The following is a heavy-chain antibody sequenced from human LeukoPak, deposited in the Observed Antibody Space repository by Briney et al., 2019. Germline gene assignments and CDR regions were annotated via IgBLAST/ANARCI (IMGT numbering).Heavy chain of an antibody. CDR1: GFTFSSYW. CDR2: IKQDGSEK. J-gene: IGHJ4*02. CDR3: AGVFSLRFEPSDYFDY. Sequence: GGSLRLSCAASGFTFSSYWMSWVRQAPGKGLEWVANIKQDGSEKYYVDSVKGRFTISRDNAKNSLYLQMNSLRAEDTAVYYCAGVFSLRFEPSDYFDYWGQGTLVTVSS. D-gene: IGHD5-12*01. V-gene: IGHV3-7*01.